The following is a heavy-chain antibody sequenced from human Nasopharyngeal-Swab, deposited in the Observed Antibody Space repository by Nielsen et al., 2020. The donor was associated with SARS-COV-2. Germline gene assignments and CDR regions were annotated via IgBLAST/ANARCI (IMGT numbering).Heavy chain of an antibody. V-gene: IGHV3-30*18. CDR1: GFTFSSSG. J-gene: IGHJ4*02. Sequence: LSLTCAASGFTFSSSGMDWVRQAPGKGLEWVAVISYDGSNKYYADSVKGRFTISRDNSKNTLYLQMNSLRAEDTAVYYCAKWLSIAAAYDYWGQGTLVTVSS. CDR3: AKWLSIAAAYDY. CDR2: ISYDGSNK. D-gene: IGHD6-13*01.